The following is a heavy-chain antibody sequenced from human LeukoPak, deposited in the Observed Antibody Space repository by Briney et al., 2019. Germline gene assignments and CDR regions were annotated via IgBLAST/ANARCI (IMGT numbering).Heavy chain of an antibody. J-gene: IGHJ4*02. V-gene: IGHV4-59*01. CDR3: ARHSGYSYGHDY. CDR2: IYYSGST. D-gene: IGHD5-18*01. Sequence: PSAPLSLPCTVSGGSISSYYWSWIRPPPGKGLEWIGYIYYSGSTNYNPSLKSRVTISVDTSKNQFSLKLSSVTAADTAVYYCARHSGYSYGHDYWGQGTLVTVSS. CDR1: GGSISSYY.